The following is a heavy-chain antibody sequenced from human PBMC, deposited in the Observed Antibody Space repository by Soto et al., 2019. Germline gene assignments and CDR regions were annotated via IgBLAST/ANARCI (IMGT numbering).Heavy chain of an antibody. D-gene: IGHD2-21*01. V-gene: IGHV1-2*02. CDR2: INPNSGDT. CDR1: GYTFTAYY. J-gene: IGHJ6*01. Sequence: QVQLVQSGAEVKKPGASVKVSCKASGYTFTAYYLHWVRQAPGQGPEWMGWINPNSGDTNYTEMFPGRVTMSRDTSISTAYMELSRRRSDDTAVYYSARGGQVLPGFDELFPDYYSDMDV. CDR3: ARGGQVLPGFDELFPDYYSDMDV.